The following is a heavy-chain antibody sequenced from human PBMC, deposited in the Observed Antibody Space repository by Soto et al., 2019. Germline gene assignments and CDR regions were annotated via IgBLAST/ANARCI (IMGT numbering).Heavy chain of an antibody. Sequence: QVQLQESGPGLVKPLQTLSLACTVSGGSISSGGYYWSWIRQHPGKGLEWIGYIYYSGSTYYNPSLKMRVTISVDTSKTQFPLKLCSVTAADTAKYYCATYGSGSYKPTTFEYWGQGTLVSVSS. CDR3: ATYGSGSYKPTTFEY. CDR1: GGSISSGGYY. J-gene: IGHJ4*02. D-gene: IGHD3-10*01. V-gene: IGHV4-31*03. CDR2: IYYSGST.